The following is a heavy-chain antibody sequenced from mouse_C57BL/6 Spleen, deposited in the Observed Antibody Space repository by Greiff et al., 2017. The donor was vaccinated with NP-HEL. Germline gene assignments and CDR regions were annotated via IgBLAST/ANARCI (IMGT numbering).Heavy chain of an antibody. V-gene: IGHV1-59*01. CDR2: IDPSDSYT. Sequence: VQLQQSGAELVRPGTSVKLSCKASGYTFTSYWMHWVKQRPGQGLEWIGVIDPSDSYTNYNQKFKGKATLTVDTSSSTAYMQLSSLTSEDSAVYYCARWDYYGSSYFFAYWGQGTLVTVSA. CDR1: GYTFTSYW. CDR3: ARWDYYGSSYFFAY. D-gene: IGHD1-1*01. J-gene: IGHJ3*01.